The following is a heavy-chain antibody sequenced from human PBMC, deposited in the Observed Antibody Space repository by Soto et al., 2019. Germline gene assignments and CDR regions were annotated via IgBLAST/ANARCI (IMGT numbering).Heavy chain of an antibody. V-gene: IGHV1-3*01. CDR3: ARGVIQLPGYYYGMDV. J-gene: IGHJ6*02. CDR1: GYTFTSYA. CDR2: INAGNGNT. D-gene: IGHD5-18*01. Sequence: ASVKVSCKASGYTFTSYAMHWVRQAPGQRLEWMGWINAGNGNTKYSQKFQGRVTITRDTSASTAYMELSSLRSEDTAVYYCARGVIQLPGYYYGMDVWGQGTTVTVSS.